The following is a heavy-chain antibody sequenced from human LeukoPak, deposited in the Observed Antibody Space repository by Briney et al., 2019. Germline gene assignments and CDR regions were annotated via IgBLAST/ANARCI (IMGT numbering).Heavy chain of an antibody. J-gene: IGHJ4*02. Sequence: GGSLRLSCAASGFTFSSYGMHWVRQAPGKGLEWVAVISYDGSNKYYADSVKGRFTISRDNSKNTLYLQMNSLRAEDTAVYYCAKALDYWGQGTLVTVSS. CDR2: ISYDGSNK. V-gene: IGHV3-30*18. CDR3: AKALDY. CDR1: GFTFSSYG.